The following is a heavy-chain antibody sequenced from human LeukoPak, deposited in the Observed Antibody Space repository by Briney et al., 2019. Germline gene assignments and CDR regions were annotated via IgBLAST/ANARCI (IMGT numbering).Heavy chain of an antibody. V-gene: IGHV4-59*01. CDR2: IYSNGET. Sequence: SETLSLTCTVSGASIINYYWSWIRQPPGKGLEWIAYIYSNGETNYDPSLKSRVTISLATSKTQLSLKVRSVTAADTAVYYCASLGGSGSWNFGYWGQGTLVTVSS. CDR1: GASIINYY. CDR3: ASLGGSGSWNFGY. D-gene: IGHD3-10*01. J-gene: IGHJ4*02.